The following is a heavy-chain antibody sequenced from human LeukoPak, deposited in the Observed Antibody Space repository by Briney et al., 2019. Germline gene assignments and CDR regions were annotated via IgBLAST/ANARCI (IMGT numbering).Heavy chain of an antibody. CDR1: GSTFTSYG. J-gene: IGHJ5*02. Sequence: GASVKVSCKASGSTFTSYGISWVRQAPGQGLEWMGWISGFNGNTNYAQKLQGRVTMTTDTSTSTAYMELRSLRSDDTAVYYCARPNYPGGSGSYGGTNWFDPWGQGTLVTVSS. CDR2: ISGFNGNT. V-gene: IGHV1-18*01. D-gene: IGHD3-10*01. CDR3: ARPNYPGGSGSYGGTNWFDP.